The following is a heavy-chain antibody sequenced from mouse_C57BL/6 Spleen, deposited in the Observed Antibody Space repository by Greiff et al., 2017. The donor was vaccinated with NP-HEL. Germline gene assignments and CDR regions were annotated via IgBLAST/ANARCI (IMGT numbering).Heavy chain of an antibody. Sequence: VQLQQSGAELVKPGASVKMSCKASGYTFTSYWITWVKQRPGQGLEWIGDIYPGSGSTNYNEKFKSKATLTVDTSSSTAYMQLSSLTSEDSAVYYCARRGLYYGGAMDYWGQGTSVTVSS. CDR3: ARRGLYYGGAMDY. V-gene: IGHV1-55*01. J-gene: IGHJ4*01. CDR2: IYPGSGST. D-gene: IGHD2-1*01. CDR1: GYTFTSYW.